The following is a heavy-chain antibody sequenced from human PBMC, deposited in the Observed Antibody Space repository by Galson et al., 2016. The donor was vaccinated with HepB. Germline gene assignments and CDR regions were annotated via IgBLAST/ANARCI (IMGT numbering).Heavy chain of an antibody. V-gene: IGHV5-10-1*01. CDR3: ARPYYVHSGGYRD. CDR1: GSTFTNYW. CDR2: IDPGNANT. Sequence: QSGAEVKKPGESLRISCKGSGSTFTNYWIHWVRQMPGKGLEWMGKIDPGNANTNYSPSFQGHVTISVDKSISTAYLQWSSLKASDTAMDYCARPYYVHSGGYRDWGQGTLVTVSS. D-gene: IGHD3-10*01. J-gene: IGHJ4*02.